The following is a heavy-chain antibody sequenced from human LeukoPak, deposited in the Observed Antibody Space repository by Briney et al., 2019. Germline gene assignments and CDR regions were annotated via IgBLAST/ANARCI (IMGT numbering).Heavy chain of an antibody. CDR3: AKEADYGDYGDWYFDL. V-gene: IGHV3-30*18. Sequence: GGSLRLSCAAAGFTFSNYAMTWVRQAPGKGLVWVAVISYDGSNKHYADSVKGRFTISRDNSKNTLYLQMNSLRAEDTAVYYCAKEADYGDYGDWYFDLWGRGTLVTVSS. J-gene: IGHJ2*01. D-gene: IGHD4-17*01. CDR1: GFTFSNYA. CDR2: ISYDGSNK.